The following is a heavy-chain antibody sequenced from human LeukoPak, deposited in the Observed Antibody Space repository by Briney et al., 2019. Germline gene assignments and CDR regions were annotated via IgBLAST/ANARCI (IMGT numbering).Heavy chain of an antibody. J-gene: IGHJ4*02. CDR1: GGSISSGGYY. CDR3: ARESVVTAPSGFDY. CDR2: IYYSGST. V-gene: IGHV4-31*03. D-gene: IGHD2-21*02. Sequence: SETLSLTCTVSGGSISSGGYYWSWIRQHPGKGLEWIGYIYYSGSTYSNPSLKSRVTISVDTSKNQFSLKLSSVTAADTAVYYCARESVVTAPSGFDYWGQGTLVTVSS.